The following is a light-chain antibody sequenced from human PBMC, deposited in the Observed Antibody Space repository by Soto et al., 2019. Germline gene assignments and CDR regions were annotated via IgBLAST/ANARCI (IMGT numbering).Light chain of an antibody. V-gene: IGLV1-51*01. J-gene: IGLJ3*02. CDR1: SSNIDNNH. Sequence: QSVLTQPPSVSAAPGQKVTVSCSGSSSNIDNNHVSWYQHLPGTAPKVLIYDNNKRPSGIPDRFSGSKSATSATLDITGLQTGDEADYYCGSWDRSLRGWVFGGGTKVTVL. CDR2: DNN. CDR3: GSWDRSLRGWV.